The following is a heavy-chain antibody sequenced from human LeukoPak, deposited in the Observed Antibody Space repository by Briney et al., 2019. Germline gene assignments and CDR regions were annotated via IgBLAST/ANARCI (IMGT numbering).Heavy chain of an antibody. CDR3: ARGRPHGNDY. J-gene: IGHJ4*02. CDR1: GFTFSNFW. CDR2: IYGDGSFT. V-gene: IGHV3-74*01. Sequence: GGSLRLSCAASGFTFSNFWMHWVRRAPGKGLVWVALIYGDGSFTRYADSVEGRFTISRDNAKNTLYLQMNSLRVEDTAVYYCARGRPHGNDYWGQGTLVTVSS. D-gene: IGHD4-23*01.